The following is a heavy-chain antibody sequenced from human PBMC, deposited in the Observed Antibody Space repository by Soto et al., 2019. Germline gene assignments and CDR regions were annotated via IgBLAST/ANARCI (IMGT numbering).Heavy chain of an antibody. J-gene: IGHJ6*02. V-gene: IGHV3-30*18. D-gene: IGHD2-2*03. CDR2: ISYDGSNK. Sequence: AGSLRLSCSASGFTFSSYGMHWVRQAPGKGLEWVAVISYDGSNKYYADSVKGRFTISRDNSKNTLYLQMNSLRAEDTAVYYCAKDLGYCSSTSCYGEYYYYGMDVWGQGTTVTVSS. CDR1: GFTFSSYG. CDR3: AKDLGYCSSTSCYGEYYYYGMDV.